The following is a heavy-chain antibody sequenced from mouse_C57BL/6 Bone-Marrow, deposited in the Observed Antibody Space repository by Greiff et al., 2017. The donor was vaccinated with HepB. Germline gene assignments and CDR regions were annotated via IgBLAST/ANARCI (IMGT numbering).Heavy chain of an antibody. Sequence: VQLQQPGAELVMPGASVKLSCKASGYTFTSYWMHWVKQRPGQGLEWIGEIDPSDSYINYNQKFKGKSTLTVDKSSSTAYMQLSSLTSEDSAVYYCARSYFYGSSNGGNYWGQGTTLTVSS. D-gene: IGHD1-1*01. CDR3: ARSYFYGSSNGGNY. CDR1: GYTFTSYW. V-gene: IGHV1-69*01. J-gene: IGHJ2*01. CDR2: IDPSDSYI.